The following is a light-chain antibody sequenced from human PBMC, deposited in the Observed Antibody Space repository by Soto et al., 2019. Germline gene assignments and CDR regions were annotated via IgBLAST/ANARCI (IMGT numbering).Light chain of an antibody. V-gene: IGLV1-40*01. CDR1: NTNIGAGYD. CDR2: ANI. Sequence: QFVLTQPPSVSGAPGQRVSIACTGTNTNIGAGYDVNWYQLLPGTAPKLLIYANINRPSGVPDRFSGSKSGASAFLVITGHQAEDEADYYCQSYDSSLSAWKVFGGGTKLTFL. J-gene: IGLJ3*02. CDR3: QSYDSSLSAWKV.